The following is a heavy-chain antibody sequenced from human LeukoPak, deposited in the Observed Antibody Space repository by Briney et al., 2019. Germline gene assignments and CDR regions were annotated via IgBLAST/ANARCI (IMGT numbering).Heavy chain of an antibody. CDR1: GGTFSSYA. V-gene: IGHV1-69*04. D-gene: IGHD1-26*01. CDR2: IIPILGIA. J-gene: IGHJ4*02. Sequence: SVKVSCKASGGTFSSYAISWVRQAPGQGLEWMGRIIPILGIANYAQKFQGRVTITADKSTSTAYMELSSLRSEDAAVYYCARGLVGAFYLDYWGQGTLVTVSS. CDR3: ARGLVGAFYLDY.